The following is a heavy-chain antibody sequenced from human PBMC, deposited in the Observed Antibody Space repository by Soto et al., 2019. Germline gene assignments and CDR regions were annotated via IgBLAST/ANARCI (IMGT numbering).Heavy chain of an antibody. CDR1: GGTFSSYA. D-gene: IGHD3-22*01. CDR2: IIPIFGTA. V-gene: IGHV1-69*13. CDR3: ARASFYYDSSGYYYFDY. J-gene: IGHJ4*02. Sequence: GASVKVSCKASGGTFSSYAISWVRQAPGQGLEWMGGIIPIFGTANYAQKFQGRVTITADESTSTAYMELSSLRSEGTAVYYCARASFYYDSSGYYYFDYWGQGTLVTVSS.